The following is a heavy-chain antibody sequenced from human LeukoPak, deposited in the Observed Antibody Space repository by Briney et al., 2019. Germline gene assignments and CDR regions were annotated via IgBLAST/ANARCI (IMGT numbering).Heavy chain of an antibody. CDR2: IYYNGNT. V-gene: IGHV4-59*01. CDR1: DGSINSYY. Sequence: PSETLSLTCSVSDGSINSYYWNWIRRPPGKGLEWIGYIYYNGNTNYNPSLKSQVTISVDKSRNQFSLKLSFVTAADTAMYYCARSDYHNSGSHTVFDAFDIWGQGTRVTVSS. CDR3: ARSDYHNSGSHTVFDAFDI. D-gene: IGHD3-10*01. J-gene: IGHJ3*02.